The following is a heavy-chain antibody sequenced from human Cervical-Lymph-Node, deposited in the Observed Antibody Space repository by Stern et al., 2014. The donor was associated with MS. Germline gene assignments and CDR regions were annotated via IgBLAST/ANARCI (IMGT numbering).Heavy chain of an antibody. D-gene: IGHD3-22*01. V-gene: IGHV3-23*04. CDR1: GFTFNKYA. Sequence: VQLVESGGDLVQPGGSLRLSCAASGFTFNKYAMNWVRQAPGKGLEWVSTISGSGGSINYADSVKGRFTISRDNSENTLYLQMHSLRAEDTAIYYCAKQYFDSSGYSYYYGMDVWGQGTTVTVSS. J-gene: IGHJ6*02. CDR2: ISGSGGSI. CDR3: AKQYFDSSGYSYYYGMDV.